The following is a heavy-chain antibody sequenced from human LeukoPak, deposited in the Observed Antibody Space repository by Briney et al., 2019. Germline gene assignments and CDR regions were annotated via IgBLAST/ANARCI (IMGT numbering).Heavy chain of an antibody. CDR2: IYHSGST. Sequence: PSETLSLTCAVSGGSISSSNWWSWVRQPPGKGLEWIGEIYHSGSTNYNPSLKSRVTISVDKSKNQFSLKLSSVTAADTAVYYCARVGYYYNSSSYHYYFDYWGQGTLVTVSS. D-gene: IGHD3-22*01. V-gene: IGHV4-4*02. J-gene: IGHJ4*02. CDR3: ARVGYYYNSSSYHYYFDY. CDR1: GGSISSSNW.